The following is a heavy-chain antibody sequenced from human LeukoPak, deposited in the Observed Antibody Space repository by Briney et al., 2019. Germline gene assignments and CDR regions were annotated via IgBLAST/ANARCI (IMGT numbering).Heavy chain of an antibody. D-gene: IGHD3-16*01. CDR1: GFTFSSYA. V-gene: IGHV3-7*01. CDR3: ARDRLGAEYDY. CDR2: IKQDGAEK. J-gene: IGHJ4*02. Sequence: GGSLRLSCAASGFTFSSYAMHWVRQAPGKGLEWVANIKQDGAEKYYVDSVKGRFTISRDNAKKSLYLEMNSLRAEDTAVYYCARDRLGAEYDYWGQGTLVSVSS.